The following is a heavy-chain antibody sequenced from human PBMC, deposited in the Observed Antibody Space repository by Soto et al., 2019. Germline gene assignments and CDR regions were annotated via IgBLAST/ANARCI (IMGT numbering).Heavy chain of an antibody. CDR1: GFTFSSYS. V-gene: IGHV3-21*01. J-gene: IGHJ4*02. CDR3: ARADCSGGSCSFYYFDY. D-gene: IGHD2-15*01. Sequence: GSLRLSCAASGFTFSSYSMNWVRQAPGKGLEWVSSISSSSSYIYYADSVKGRFTISRDNAKNSLYLQMNSLRAEDTAVYYCARADCSGGSCSFYYFDYWGQGTLVTVSS. CDR2: ISSSSSYI.